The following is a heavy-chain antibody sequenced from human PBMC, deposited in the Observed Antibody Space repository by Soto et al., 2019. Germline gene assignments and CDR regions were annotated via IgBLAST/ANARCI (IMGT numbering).Heavy chain of an antibody. J-gene: IGHJ3*02. CDR2: IYHSGST. CDR1: GGCFSGYS. V-gene: IGHV4-30-2*01. Sequence: SETLSLTCAVYGGCFSGYSWSWIRQPPGKGLEWIGYIYHSGSTYYNPSLKSRVTISVDRSKNQFSLKLSSVTAADTAVYYCARARGYSYADDAFDIWGQGTMVTVSS. D-gene: IGHD5-18*01. CDR3: ARARGYSYADDAFDI.